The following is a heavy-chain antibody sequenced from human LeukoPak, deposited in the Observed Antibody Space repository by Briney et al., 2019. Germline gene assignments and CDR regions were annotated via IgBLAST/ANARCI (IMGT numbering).Heavy chain of an antibody. CDR2: ISSNGGST. CDR3: ASGDYGGYYFDY. J-gene: IGHJ4*02. Sequence: GGSLRLSCAASGFTFSSYAMHWVRQAPGKGLEYVSAISSNGGSTYYANSVKGRLTISRDNSKNTLYLQMGSLRAGDMAVYYCASGDYGGYYFDYWGQGTLVTLSS. V-gene: IGHV3-64*01. D-gene: IGHD4/OR15-4a*01. CDR1: GFTFSSYA.